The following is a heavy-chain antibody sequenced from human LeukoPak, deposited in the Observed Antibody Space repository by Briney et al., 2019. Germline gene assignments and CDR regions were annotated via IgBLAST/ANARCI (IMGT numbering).Heavy chain of an antibody. J-gene: IGHJ3*02. D-gene: IGHD3-22*01. CDR3: ARDLHPFGLYYYDSSCCFDTFDI. Sequence: GSLRLSCAASAFTFSSYSMNWVRQAPGKGLEWVSSISSSGSYIYFADSVKGRFTISRDNAKNSLYLQMNSLRAEDTAVYYCARDLHPFGLYYYDSSCCFDTFDIWGQGTMVTVSS. V-gene: IGHV3-21*01. CDR2: ISSSGSYI. CDR1: AFTFSSYS.